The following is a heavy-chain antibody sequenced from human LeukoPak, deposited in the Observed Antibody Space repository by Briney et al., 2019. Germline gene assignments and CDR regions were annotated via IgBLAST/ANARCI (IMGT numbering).Heavy chain of an antibody. D-gene: IGHD1-26*01. CDR2: MYYSGSI. J-gene: IGHJ4*02. CDR1: GGSISSSNYY. Sequence: PSETLSLTCTVSGGSISSSNYYWVWIRQPPSEGLEWIGSMYYSGSIFYNPSLKSRVTISINTSKNQFSLKVSSVTAADTAVYYCARTRVPGSYSPKGPFDYWGQGTLVTVSS. V-gene: IGHV4-39*07. CDR3: ARTRVPGSYSPKGPFDY.